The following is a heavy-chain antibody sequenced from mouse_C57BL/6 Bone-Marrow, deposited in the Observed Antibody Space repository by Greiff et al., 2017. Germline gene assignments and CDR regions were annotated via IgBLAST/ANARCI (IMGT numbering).Heavy chain of an antibody. CDR2: IDPSDSYT. D-gene: IGHD2-1*01. Sequence: QVQLQQPGAELVKPGASVKLSCKASGYTFTSYWMQWVKQRPGQGLEWIGEIDPSDSYTNYNQKFKGKATLTVDTSAITAYLQLRSLTSEDSAVYYCANYVNSYWYFDVWGTGTTVTVSS. CDR1: GYTFTSYW. V-gene: IGHV1-50*01. CDR3: ANYVNSYWYFDV. J-gene: IGHJ1*03.